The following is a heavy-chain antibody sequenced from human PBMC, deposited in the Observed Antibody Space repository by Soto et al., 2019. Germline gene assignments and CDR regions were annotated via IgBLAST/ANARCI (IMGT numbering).Heavy chain of an antibody. CDR1: GFTFSSYG. J-gene: IGHJ2*01. Sequence: ESGGGVVQPGRSLRLSCVASGFTFSSYGIHWVRQAPGKGLEWVAVIWDDGSNKYYADSVKGRFTISRDNSKNTLYLQMNSLRPEDTAVYYCARPPVPKIYWYFDLWGRGTLVTVSS. V-gene: IGHV3-33*01. CDR2: IWDDGSNK. CDR3: ARPPVPKIYWYFDL. D-gene: IGHD6-6*01.